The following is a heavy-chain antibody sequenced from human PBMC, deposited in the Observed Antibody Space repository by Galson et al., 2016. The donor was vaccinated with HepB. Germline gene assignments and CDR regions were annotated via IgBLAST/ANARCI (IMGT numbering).Heavy chain of an antibody. Sequence: SETLSLTCTVSGGSISSYYWSWTRQPPGKGLEWIGYIYYSGSTNYNPSLKSRVTISVDTSKNQFSLKLSSVTAADTAVYHCASPSGSYTDGAFDFWGQGTMVTVSS. J-gene: IGHJ3*01. V-gene: IGHV4-59*01. CDR1: GGSISSYY. CDR3: ASPSGSYTDGAFDF. D-gene: IGHD1-26*01. CDR2: IYYSGST.